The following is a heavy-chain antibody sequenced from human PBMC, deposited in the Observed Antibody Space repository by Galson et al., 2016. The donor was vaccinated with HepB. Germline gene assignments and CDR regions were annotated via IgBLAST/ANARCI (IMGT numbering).Heavy chain of an antibody. D-gene: IGHD6-13*01. CDR1: GFTFSSYA. V-gene: IGHV3-23*01. CDR3: AKVTRPGISAPRYGMDV. J-gene: IGHJ6*04. Sequence: SLRLSCAASGFTFSSYAMTWVRQAPGRGLEWVSGISGGATATHNADSVKGRFAISRDNSKNTLFLQMNNLRAEDTALYYCAKVTRPGISAPRYGMDVWGKGTPVTVSS. CDR2: ISGGATAT.